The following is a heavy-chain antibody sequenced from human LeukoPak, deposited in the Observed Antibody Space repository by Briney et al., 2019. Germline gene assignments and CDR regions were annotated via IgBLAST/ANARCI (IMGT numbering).Heavy chain of an antibody. J-gene: IGHJ4*02. CDR2: INHSGST. D-gene: IGHD3-9*01. CDR3: ARLGVSNYDILTGYSTYFDY. V-gene: IGHV4-34*01. CDR1: GGSFSGYY. Sequence: PSETLSLTCAVYGGSFSGYYWSWIRQPPGKGLEWIGEINHSGSTNYNPSLKSRVTISVDTSKNQFSLKLSSVTAADTAVYYCARLGVSNYDILTGYSTYFDYWGQGTLVTVSS.